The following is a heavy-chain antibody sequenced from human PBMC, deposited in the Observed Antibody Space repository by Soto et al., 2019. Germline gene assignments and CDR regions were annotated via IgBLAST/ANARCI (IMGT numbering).Heavy chain of an antibody. CDR3: ARDRPTYYGDYFGFDY. Sequence: EVQLVESGGGLVQPGGSLRLSCAASGFTFSSYSMNWVRQAPGKGLEWVSYISSSSSTIYYADSVKGRFTISRDNAKNSLYLQMNSLRDEDTAVYYCARDRPTYYGDYFGFDYWGQGTLVTVSS. CDR1: GFTFSSYS. CDR2: ISSSSSTI. J-gene: IGHJ4*02. D-gene: IGHD4-17*01. V-gene: IGHV3-48*02.